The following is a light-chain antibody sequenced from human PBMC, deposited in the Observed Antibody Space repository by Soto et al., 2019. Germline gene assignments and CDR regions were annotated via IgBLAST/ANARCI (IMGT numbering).Light chain of an antibody. CDR2: DAS. CDR3: QQRTNWPPWT. CDR1: QSVSRY. J-gene: IGKJ1*01. Sequence: ETVLTQSPATLSLSPGERATLSCRASQSVSRYLAWYQQKPGQAPRLLIYDASNRATGTPARFSGSGSGTDFTLTISSLEPEDFAVYYCQQRTNWPPWTFGQGTKVDIK. V-gene: IGKV3-11*01.